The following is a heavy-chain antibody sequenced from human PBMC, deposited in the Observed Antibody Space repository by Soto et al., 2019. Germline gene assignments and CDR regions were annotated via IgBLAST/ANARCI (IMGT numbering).Heavy chain of an antibody. J-gene: IGHJ4*02. D-gene: IGHD6-19*01. Sequence: PSETLSLTCTVSGGSISRYYWSWIRQPPGKGLEWIGYIYYSGSTNYNPSLKSRVTISVDTSKNQFSLKLSSVTAADTAVYYCARETSVIAVAGSYFDYWGQGTLVTVSS. CDR1: GGSISRYY. V-gene: IGHV4-59*01. CDR3: ARETSVIAVAGSYFDY. CDR2: IYYSGST.